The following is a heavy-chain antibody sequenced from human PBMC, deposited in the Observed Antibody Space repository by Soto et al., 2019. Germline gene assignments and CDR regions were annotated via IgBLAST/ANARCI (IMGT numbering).Heavy chain of an antibody. D-gene: IGHD4-17*01. CDR3: ARDKGSSTVTTNYFDY. CDR1: GGSISSYY. V-gene: IGHV4-59*01. Sequence: KTSETLSLTCTVSGGSISSYYWSWIRQPPGKGLEWIGYIYYSGSTDYNPSLKSRYNPSLKSRVTISVDTSKNQFSLKLSSVTAADTAVYYCARDKGSSTVTTNYFDYWGQGTLVTVSS. J-gene: IGHJ4*02. CDR2: IYYSGST.